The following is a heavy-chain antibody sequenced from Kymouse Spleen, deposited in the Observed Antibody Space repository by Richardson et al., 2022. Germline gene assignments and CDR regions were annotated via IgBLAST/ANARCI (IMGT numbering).Heavy chain of an antibody. CDR3: AREGVVVVPAAMRDYGMDV. CDR1: GFTFSSYG. CDR2: IWYDGSNK. D-gene: IGHD2-2*02. Sequence: QVQLVESGGGVVQPGRSLRLSCAASGFTFSSYGMHWVRQAPGKGLEWVAVIWYDGSNKYYADSVKGRFTISRDNSKNTLYLQMNSLRAEDTAVYYCAREGVVVVPAAMRDYGMDVWGQGTTVTVSS. V-gene: IGHV3-33*01. J-gene: IGHJ6*02.